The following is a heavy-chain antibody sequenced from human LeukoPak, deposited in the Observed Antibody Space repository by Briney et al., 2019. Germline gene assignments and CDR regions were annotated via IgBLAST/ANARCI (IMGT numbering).Heavy chain of an antibody. V-gene: IGHV6-1*01. CDR1: VDGVSSNSAA. Sequence: SQTLSLTCAISVDGVSSNSAAWNWIRQSPSRGLEWLGRTYYRSKWYTYYAVSVKSRISINRDTSKNQFSLQLNSVTPEDTAVYYCARSTGPIDYGGQGTLVTVSS. J-gene: IGHJ4*02. D-gene: IGHD1-1*01. CDR2: TYYRSKWYT. CDR3: ARSTGPIDY.